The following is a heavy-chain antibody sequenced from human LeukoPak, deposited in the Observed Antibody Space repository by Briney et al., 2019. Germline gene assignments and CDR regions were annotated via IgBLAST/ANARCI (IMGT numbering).Heavy chain of an antibody. CDR3: ARAVSGRKIDY. D-gene: IGHD1-26*01. J-gene: IGHJ4*02. CDR2: INHSGST. CDR1: GGSISSSSYY. Sequence: SETLSLTCTVSGGSISSSSYYWGWIRQPPGKGLEWIGEINHSGSTNYNPSLKSRVTISVDTSKNQFSLKLSSVTAADTAVYYCARAVSGRKIDYWGQGTLVTVSS. V-gene: IGHV4-39*07.